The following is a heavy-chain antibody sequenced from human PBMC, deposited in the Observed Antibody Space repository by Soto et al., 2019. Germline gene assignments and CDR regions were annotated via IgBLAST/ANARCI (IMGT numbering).Heavy chain of an antibody. CDR3: AREYNKSGYRRLDP. CDR1: GGSISSGDYY. J-gene: IGHJ5*02. D-gene: IGHD3-22*01. CDR2: SHHSGST. Sequence: QVQLQEPGPGLVKPSETLSLTCTVSGGSISSGDYYWSWIRQSPGKGLEWIGYSHHSGSTYYNPSLKTRATMSVDSSRNLFSLKLTSVTAADTAVYYCAREYNKSGYRRLDPWGQGTLVTVSS. V-gene: IGHV4-30-4*01.